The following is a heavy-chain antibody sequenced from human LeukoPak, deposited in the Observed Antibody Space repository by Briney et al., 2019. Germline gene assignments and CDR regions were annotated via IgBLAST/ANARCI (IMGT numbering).Heavy chain of an antibody. CDR1: GGSFSGSY. CDR2: INHSGST. Sequence: SETLSLTCGVNGGSFSGSYCSWLRQPPGKGLEWIGEINHSGSTNYNPSLKSRVTISVDTSKNQFSLKLSSVTAADTAVYYCARQHSSGWYKGYFQYWGQGTLVTVSS. D-gene: IGHD6-19*01. CDR3: ARQHSSGWYKGYFQY. V-gene: IGHV4-34*01. J-gene: IGHJ1*01.